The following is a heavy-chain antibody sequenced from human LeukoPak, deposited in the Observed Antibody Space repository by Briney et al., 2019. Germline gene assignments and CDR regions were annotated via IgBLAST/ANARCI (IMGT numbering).Heavy chain of an antibody. CDR1: GGSISSYY. CDR2: IYYSEST. CDR3: ARDSAAAGLFDY. J-gene: IGHJ4*02. V-gene: IGHV4-59*01. Sequence: PSETLSLTCTVSGGSISSYYWSWIRQPPGKGLEWIGYIYYSESTNYNPSLKSRVTISVDTSKNQFSLKLSSVTAADTAVYYCARDSAAAGLFDYWGQGTLVTVSS. D-gene: IGHD6-13*01.